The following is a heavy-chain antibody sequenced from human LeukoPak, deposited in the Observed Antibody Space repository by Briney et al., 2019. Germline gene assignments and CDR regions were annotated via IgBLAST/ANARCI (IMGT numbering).Heavy chain of an antibody. Sequence: PSETLSLTCTVSGGSISSYYWSWIRQPPGKGLEWIGYIYYSGSTNYNPSLKSRVTISVDTSKNQFSLKLSSVTAADMAVYYCARDFDPGAFDYWGQGTLVIVSS. D-gene: IGHD3-10*01. CDR1: GGSISSYY. V-gene: IGHV4-59*01. CDR3: ARDFDPGAFDY. J-gene: IGHJ4*02. CDR2: IYYSGST.